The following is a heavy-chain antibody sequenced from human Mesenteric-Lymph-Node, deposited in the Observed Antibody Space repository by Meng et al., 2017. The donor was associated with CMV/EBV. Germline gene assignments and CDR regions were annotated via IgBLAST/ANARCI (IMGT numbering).Heavy chain of an antibody. CDR2: IYRSGSTT. V-gene: IGHV4-38-2*02. CDR1: GYSISSGYY. CDR3: AKIGFCTRTSCSGNWIDS. D-gene: IGHD2-2*01. J-gene: IGHJ5*01. Sequence: SETLSLTCTVSGYSISSGYYWAWIRQPPGKGLEYIGNIYRSGSTTYYNPSLVSRVTISVDTSKNQFSLRLSSVTAADTALYYCAKIGFCTRTSCSGNWIDSWGQGTLVTVSS.